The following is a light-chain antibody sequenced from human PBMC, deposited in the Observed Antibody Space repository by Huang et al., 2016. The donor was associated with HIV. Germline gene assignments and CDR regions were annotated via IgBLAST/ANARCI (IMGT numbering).Light chain of an antibody. J-gene: IGKJ2*01. CDR2: GAS. Sequence: DIQITQSPSSLSAFVGDRVIITCRASQNIKRYLNWYQQKPGKAPKLLIYGASNLQSGVPSTVSGSGSGSDFTLTISRLQPDDSATYYCQQSARTPRTFGQGTKLEIK. CDR3: QQSARTPRT. CDR1: QNIKRY. V-gene: IGKV1-39*01.